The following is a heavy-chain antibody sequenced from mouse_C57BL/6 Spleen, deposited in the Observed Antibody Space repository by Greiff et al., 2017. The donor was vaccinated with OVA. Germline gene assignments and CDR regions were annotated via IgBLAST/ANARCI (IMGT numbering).Heavy chain of an antibody. Sequence: DVQLVESGGGLVKPGGSLKLSCAASGFTFSDYGMHWVRQAPEKGLEWVAYISSGSSTIYYADTVKGRFTISRDNAKNTLFLQMTSLRSEDTAMYYCAKDYYGSSFEYYAMDYWGQGTSVTVSS. J-gene: IGHJ4*01. D-gene: IGHD1-1*01. CDR1: GFTFSDYG. V-gene: IGHV5-17*01. CDR2: ISSGSSTI. CDR3: AKDYYGSSFEYYAMDY.